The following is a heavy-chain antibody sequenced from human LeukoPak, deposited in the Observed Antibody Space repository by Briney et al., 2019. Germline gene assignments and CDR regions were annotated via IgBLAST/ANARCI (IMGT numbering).Heavy chain of an antibody. J-gene: IGHJ4*02. V-gene: IGHV4-39*07. Sequence: SETLSLTCIVSGGSISSSSYYWGWIRQPPGKGLEWIGTIYYTGSTYYNPSLKSRVTISVDTSKNQFSLKLSSVTAADTAVYYCARAPDQTSGWYWGGAYYFDYWGQGTLVTVSS. CDR1: GGSISSSSYY. CDR2: IYYTGST. CDR3: ARAPDQTSGWYWGGAYYFDY. D-gene: IGHD6-19*01.